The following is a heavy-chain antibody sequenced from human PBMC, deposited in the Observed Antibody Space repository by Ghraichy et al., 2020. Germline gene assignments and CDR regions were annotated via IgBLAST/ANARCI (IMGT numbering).Heavy chain of an antibody. CDR3: ARRVDIVATDMRARWFDP. V-gene: IGHV4-34*01. CDR1: GGSFSGYY. CDR2: INHSGST. Sequence: SETLSLTCAVYGGSFSGYYWSWIRQPPGKGLEWIGEINHSGSTNYNPSLKSRVTISVDTSKNQFSLKLSSVTAADTAVYYCARRVDIVATDMRARWFDPWGQGTLVTVSS. D-gene: IGHD5-12*01. J-gene: IGHJ5*02.